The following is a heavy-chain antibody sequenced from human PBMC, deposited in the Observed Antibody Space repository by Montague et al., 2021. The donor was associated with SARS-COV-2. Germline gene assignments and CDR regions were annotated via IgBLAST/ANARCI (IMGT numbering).Heavy chain of an antibody. D-gene: IGHD3-3*01. CDR3: AKGGYSPLTIFGVVRSHYYFDY. Sequence: SRRLSCAASGFTFISYAMSWVRQAPGKGLEWVSVIYSGVSGTYYADSVKGRFTISRDNSKNTLYLQMNSLRAEDTAVYYCAKGGYSPLTIFGVVRSHYYFDYWGQGTLVTVSS. CDR2: IYSGVSGT. V-gene: IGHV3-23*03. J-gene: IGHJ4*02. CDR1: GFTFISYA.